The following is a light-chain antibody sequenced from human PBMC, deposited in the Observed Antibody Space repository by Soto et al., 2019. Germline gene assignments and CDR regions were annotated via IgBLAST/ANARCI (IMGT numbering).Light chain of an antibody. CDR1: QSVGKS. V-gene: IGKV3-20*01. CDR3: QQYGGSPRT. CDR2: GAS. J-gene: IGKJ1*01. Sequence: EIVLTQSPGTLSLSPGERATLSCRASQSVGKSLAWYQQKPGQAPRLLIYGASTRATGIPDRFSGSGSGTDFTLPISRLEPEDFAVYYCQQYGGSPRTFGQGTKVERK.